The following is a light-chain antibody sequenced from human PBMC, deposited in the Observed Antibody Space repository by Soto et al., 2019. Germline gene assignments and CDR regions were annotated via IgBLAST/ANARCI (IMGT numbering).Light chain of an antibody. J-gene: IGLJ3*02. Sequence: QLVLTQSSSASASLGSSVKLTRTLSSGHSSYIIAWHQQQPGKAPRYLMKLEGSGSYNKGSGVPDRFSGSSSGADRYLTISNLQFEDEADYYCETWDSNTWVFGGGTKVTVL. CDR2: LEGSGSY. CDR1: SGHSSYI. V-gene: IGLV4-60*02. CDR3: ETWDSNTWV.